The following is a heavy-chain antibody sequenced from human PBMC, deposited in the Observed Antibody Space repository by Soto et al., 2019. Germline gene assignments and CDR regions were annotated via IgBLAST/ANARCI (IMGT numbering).Heavy chain of an antibody. J-gene: IGHJ4*02. D-gene: IGHD2-21*02. V-gene: IGHV3-9*01. CDR1: GFTFDDYA. Sequence: EVQLVESGGGLVQPGRSLRLSCAASGFTFDDYAMHWVRQAPGKGLEWVSGISWNSGSIGYADSVKGRFTISRDNAKNSLYLQMNSLRAEDTALYYCAKGDPGGDCFWGQGTLVTVSS. CDR2: ISWNSGSI. CDR3: AKGDPGGDCF.